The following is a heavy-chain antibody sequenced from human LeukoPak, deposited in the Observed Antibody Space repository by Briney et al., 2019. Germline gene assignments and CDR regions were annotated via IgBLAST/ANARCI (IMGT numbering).Heavy chain of an antibody. CDR3: AREVAVAGTWGNWFDP. J-gene: IGHJ5*02. D-gene: IGHD6-19*01. V-gene: IGHV7-4-1*02. Sequence: ASVKVSCKASGYTFTGYYMHWVRQAPGQGLEWMGWINTNTGNPTYAQGFTGRFVFSLDTSVSTAYLQISSLKAEDTAVYYCAREVAVAGTWGNWFDPWGQGTLVTVSS. CDR2: INTNTGNP. CDR1: GYTFTGYY.